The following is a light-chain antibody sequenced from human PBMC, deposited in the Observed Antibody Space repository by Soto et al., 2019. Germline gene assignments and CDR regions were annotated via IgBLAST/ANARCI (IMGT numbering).Light chain of an antibody. CDR2: EGS. Sequence: QSALTQPASVSGSPGQSITFSCTVASSDVGSYNLVSWYQQHPGKAPKFMIYEGSKRPSGVSNRFSGSQSGNTASLTISGLQAEDEADYYCFSYAGSTTSYGFGTGTKVTVL. J-gene: IGLJ1*01. V-gene: IGLV2-23*01. CDR3: FSYAGSTTSYG. CDR1: SSDVGSYNL.